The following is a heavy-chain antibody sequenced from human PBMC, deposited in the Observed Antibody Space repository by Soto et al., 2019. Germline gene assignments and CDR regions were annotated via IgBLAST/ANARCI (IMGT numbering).Heavy chain of an antibody. D-gene: IGHD1-7*01. CDR3: ATGGTLWNSAY. CDR2: IYYSGST. V-gene: IGHV4-39*01. J-gene: IGHJ4*02. Sequence: QLQLQESGPGLVKPSETLSLTCTVSGGSISSRSYYWGWIRQPPGKGLEWIGSIYYSGSTYYNPSLKSRVTISVDTSKNQFSLKLSAVTAAETAVYYCATGGTLWNSAYWGQGTLVTVSS. CDR1: GGSISSRSYY.